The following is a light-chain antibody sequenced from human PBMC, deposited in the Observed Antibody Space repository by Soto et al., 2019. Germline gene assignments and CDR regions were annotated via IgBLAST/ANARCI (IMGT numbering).Light chain of an antibody. CDR2: AAY. CDR3: LQHHTYPFT. CDR1: QVIGNN. Sequence: DIQMTQSPSSLSASVGDRVTLTCRASQVIGNNLGWYQQKPGKAPKRLIYAAYTLEGGDPSRFSGSGSATEFTLTISSLQPEDFATYYCLQHHTYPFTFGQGTKLEI. J-gene: IGKJ2*01. V-gene: IGKV1-17*01.